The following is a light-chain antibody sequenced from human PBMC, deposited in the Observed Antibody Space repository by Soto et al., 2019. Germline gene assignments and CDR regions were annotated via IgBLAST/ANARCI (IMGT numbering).Light chain of an antibody. V-gene: IGLV2-14*03. CDR2: DVS. CDR1: SSDVGGYNY. J-gene: IGLJ1*01. Sequence: QSVLTQPASVSGSPGQSISISCTGTSSDVGGYNYVSWYQHQPGKAPKLVIFDVSGRPSGISNRFSGSKSGNTASLTISGLRPEDEADYYCGSYNDFNLYVFGTGTKVTVL. CDR3: GSYNDFNLYV.